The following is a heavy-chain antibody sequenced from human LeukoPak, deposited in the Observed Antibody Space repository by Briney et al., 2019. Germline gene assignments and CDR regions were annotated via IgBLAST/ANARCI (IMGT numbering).Heavy chain of an antibody. V-gene: IGHV1-8*01. D-gene: IGHD7-27*01. J-gene: IGHJ4*02. CDR1: GYIFISYD. CDR2: MNPMSGQT. CDR3: AKVPRERTGK. Sequence: ASVKVSCKASGYIFISYDINWVRQAPGQGLEWMGWMNPMSGQTGYAQKFRGRVTMTRNTSMSTAYMELSGLRSEDTAVYYCAKVPRERTGKWGQGTLVTVSS.